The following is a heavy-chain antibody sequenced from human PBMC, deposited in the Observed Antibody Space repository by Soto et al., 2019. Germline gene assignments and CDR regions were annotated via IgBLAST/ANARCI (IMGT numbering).Heavy chain of an antibody. J-gene: IGHJ3*02. D-gene: IGHD3-3*01. CDR1: GFTVSNAW. CDR2: IKSKTDGATT. V-gene: IGHV3-15*01. Sequence: GSLRLSCAASGFTVSNAWMSWVRQAPGKGLEWVGRIKSKTDGATTDYAAPVKGRFTISRDDSKNTLDLQMNSLKTEDTAVYYCTTYYSDFWSGVYIWAQEAFEIWGRGTMVTVS. CDR3: TTYYSDFWSGVYIWAQEAFEI.